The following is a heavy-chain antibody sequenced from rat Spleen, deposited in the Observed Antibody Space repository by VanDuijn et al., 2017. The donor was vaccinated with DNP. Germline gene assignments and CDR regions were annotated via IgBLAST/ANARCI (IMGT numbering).Heavy chain of an antibody. CDR1: GLSLRSNS. J-gene: IGHJ4*01. Sequence: QVQLKESGPGLVQPSQTLSLTCTVSGLSLRSNSASWVRQPPGKGLEWMGAIWSGGNTEYNSALKSRLSINRDTSKSQVFLKMNSLQTEDTAIYYCTRGHYGVMDAWGQGASVTVSS. CDR2: IWSGGNT. CDR3: TRGHYGVMDA. D-gene: IGHD1-11*01. V-gene: IGHV2-1*01.